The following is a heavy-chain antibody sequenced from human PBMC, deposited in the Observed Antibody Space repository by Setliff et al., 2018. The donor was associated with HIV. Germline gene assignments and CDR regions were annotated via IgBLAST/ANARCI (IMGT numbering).Heavy chain of an antibody. V-gene: IGHV4-61*02. CDR1: GGSISSGSYY. CDR2: IYTSGST. Sequence: SETLSLTCTVSGGSISSGSYYWTWIRQPAGKGLEWIGRIYTSGSTKYNPSLKSRVTISVDTSKNQFSLKVSSVTAADTAVYYCARESRSMHVAHWGQGTLVTVSS. CDR3: ARESRSMHVAH. J-gene: IGHJ4*02. D-gene: IGHD5-12*01.